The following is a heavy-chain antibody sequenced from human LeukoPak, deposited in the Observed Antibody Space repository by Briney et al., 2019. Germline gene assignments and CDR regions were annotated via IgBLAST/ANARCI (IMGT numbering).Heavy chain of an antibody. CDR3: ARDLGYGGTRIDY. Sequence: ASVKVSCKASGYTFSSYGISWVRQAPGQGLEWMGWISAYNGNTNYAQKLQGRVTMTTDTSTSTAYTELRSLRSDDTAVYYCARDLGYGGTRIDYWGQGTLVTVSS. V-gene: IGHV1-18*01. J-gene: IGHJ4*02. CDR2: ISAYNGNT. CDR1: GYTFSSYG. D-gene: IGHD4-23*01.